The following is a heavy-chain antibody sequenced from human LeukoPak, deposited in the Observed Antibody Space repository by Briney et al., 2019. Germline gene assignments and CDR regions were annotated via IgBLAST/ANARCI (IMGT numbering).Heavy chain of an antibody. CDR1: GGSISSHY. D-gene: IGHD6-13*01. CDR3: ARIAAAGINYFDY. CDR2: MHDSGST. V-gene: IGHV4-59*08. Sequence: PSETLSLTCTVSGGSISSHYWSWIRQPPGKGMEWIGYMHDSGSTNHNPSLKSRVTMSVDTSKNQFSLKLSSVTAADTAVYYCARIAAAGINYFDYWGQGTLVTVSS. J-gene: IGHJ4*02.